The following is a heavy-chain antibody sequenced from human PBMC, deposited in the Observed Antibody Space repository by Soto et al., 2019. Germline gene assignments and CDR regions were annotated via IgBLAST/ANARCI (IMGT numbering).Heavy chain of an antibody. V-gene: IGHV1-8*01. CDR2: MNPNSGNT. CDR3: ASSRSGSYPHFDY. J-gene: IGHJ4*02. D-gene: IGHD1-26*01. CDR1: GYTFTSYD. Sequence: QVQLVQCGAEVKKPGASVRVSCKASGYTFTSYDINWVRQATGQGLEWMGWMNPNSGNTGYAQKFQGRVTMTRNTSISTAYMELSSPRSEDTAVYYCASSRSGSYPHFDYWGQGTLVTVSS.